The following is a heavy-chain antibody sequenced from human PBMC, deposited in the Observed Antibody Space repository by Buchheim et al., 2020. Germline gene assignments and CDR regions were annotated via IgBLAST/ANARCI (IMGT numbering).Heavy chain of an antibody. CDR2: MNQDGSVT. J-gene: IGHJ4*02. V-gene: IGHV3-7*01. CDR3: ARDIDL. CDR1: GFTFSTYW. Sequence: EVQLVESGGGLVQPGGSLRLACAASGFTFSTYWMGWVRQAPGKGLKWVANMNQDGSVTFYVDSVKGRFTISRDNAKNSLYLQMNSLRGEDTAVYYCARDIDLWGQGTL.